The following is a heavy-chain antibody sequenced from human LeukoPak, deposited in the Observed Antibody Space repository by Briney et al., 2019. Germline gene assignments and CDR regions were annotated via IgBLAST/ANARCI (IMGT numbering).Heavy chain of an antibody. V-gene: IGHV3-74*01. CDR3: ARGRGYSGYDYDAFDI. CDR2: INGDGSSA. Sequence: PGGSLRLSCAASGFTFSSYWMHWVRQAPGKGLEWVSRINGDGSSASYADSVTGRITISRDNAKNTLYLQMNSLRDEDTAVYYCARGRGYSGYDYDAFDIWGQGTMVTVSS. J-gene: IGHJ3*02. D-gene: IGHD5-12*01. CDR1: GFTFSSYW.